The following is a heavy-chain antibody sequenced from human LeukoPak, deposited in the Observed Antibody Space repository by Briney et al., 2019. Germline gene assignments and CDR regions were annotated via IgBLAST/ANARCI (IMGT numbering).Heavy chain of an antibody. Sequence: GEPLKISCKGSGSSFTSYWISWVRQMHGKGLEWLGRIDPSDSYTNYSPSFQGHVTISADKSISTAYLQWSSLKASDTAMYYCARSYSSGWNYLDYWGQGTLVTVSS. D-gene: IGHD6-19*01. V-gene: IGHV5-10-1*01. CDR3: ARSYSSGWNYLDY. CDR2: IDPSDSYT. J-gene: IGHJ4*02. CDR1: GSSFTSYW.